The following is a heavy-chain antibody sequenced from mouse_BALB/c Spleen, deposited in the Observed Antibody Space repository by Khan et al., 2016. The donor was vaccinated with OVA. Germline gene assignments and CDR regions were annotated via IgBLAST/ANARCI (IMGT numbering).Heavy chain of an antibody. CDR3: ASELGRYYAMDY. Sequence: VQLQESGPGLVKPSQSLSLTCTVTGYSITRDYAWNWIRQFPGNKLEWMGKQTTSGRTNSNPSPKSRIPITRDTSKNQLFLQLNAVTTEDTATYYCASELGRYYAMDYWGQGTSVTVSS. J-gene: IGHJ4*01. CDR1: GYSITRDYA. V-gene: IGHV3-2*02. CDR2: QTTSGRT. D-gene: IGHD4-1*01.